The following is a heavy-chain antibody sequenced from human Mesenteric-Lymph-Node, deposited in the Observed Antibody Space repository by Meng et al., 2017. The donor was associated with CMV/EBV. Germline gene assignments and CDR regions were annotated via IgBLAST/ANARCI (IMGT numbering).Heavy chain of an antibody. D-gene: IGHD5-12*01. CDR1: GFIFSTYS. Sequence: GGSLRLSCAASGFIFSTYSMNWVRQAPGKGLEWVSYISVSGGNIYYADSVRGRFTISRDNAKNSLYLQMHSLRAEDTALYYCARDLSHSGYVIRAFDIWGQGTMVTVSS. J-gene: IGHJ3*02. V-gene: IGHV3-48*04. CDR3: ARDLSHSGYVIRAFDI. CDR2: ISVSGGNI.